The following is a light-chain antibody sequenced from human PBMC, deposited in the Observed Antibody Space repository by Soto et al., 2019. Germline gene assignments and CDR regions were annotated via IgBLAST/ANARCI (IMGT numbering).Light chain of an antibody. J-gene: IGLJ2*01. V-gene: IGLV2-14*03. Sequence: QSALTQPASVSGSPGQSITISCTGTSIDVGAYNFVSWYQQHPGKAPKLMIYDVTNRPSGVSSRFSGSKSGNTASLAISGLQAEDEADYYCSSYTTSNTLVFGGGTKLTVL. CDR1: SIDVGAYNF. CDR3: SSYTTSNTLV. CDR2: DVT.